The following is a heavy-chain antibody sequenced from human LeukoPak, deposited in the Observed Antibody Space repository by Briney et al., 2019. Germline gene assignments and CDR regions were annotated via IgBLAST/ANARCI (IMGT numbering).Heavy chain of an antibody. Sequence: EASVKVSCKASGYTFTSYAVHWVRQAPGQRLEWMGWINAGNGKTNYSQRFQGRVTLTRDTSASTVYMELRSLRSEDTAVYYCARGYYDLLTGHVVTYYFDYWGQGTLVTVSS. CDR1: GYTFTSYA. CDR3: ARGYYDLLTGHVVTYYFDY. CDR2: INAGNGKT. V-gene: IGHV1-3*01. D-gene: IGHD3-9*01. J-gene: IGHJ4*02.